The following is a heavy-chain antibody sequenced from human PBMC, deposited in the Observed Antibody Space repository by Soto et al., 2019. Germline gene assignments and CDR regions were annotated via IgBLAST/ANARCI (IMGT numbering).Heavy chain of an antibody. D-gene: IGHD6-13*01. J-gene: IGHJ4*02. CDR1: GFTFSNYA. V-gene: IGHV3-23*01. Sequence: PGGSLRLSCAASGFTFSNYAVTWVRQAPGKGLEWVSTITGSGYSTYYADSVKGRFTISRDNSKNTLYLQMNSLRAEDTAVYYCAKDQGSSWYEIDYWGQGTLVTVSS. CDR2: ITGSGYST. CDR3: AKDQGSSWYEIDY.